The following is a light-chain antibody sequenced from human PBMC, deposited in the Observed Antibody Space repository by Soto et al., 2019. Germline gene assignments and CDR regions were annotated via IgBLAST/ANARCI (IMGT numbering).Light chain of an antibody. CDR2: AAS. V-gene: IGKV1-27*01. Sequence: DIQMTQSPSSLSAFVGDRVTITCRASQDIGNFLAWYQQKPGKVPKLLIYAASTLQSGVPSRFSGSGSGTDFTLTISSLQPEGVATYYCQKCKVAPFTLGGGTKVDIK. CDR3: QKCKVAPFT. CDR1: QDIGNF. J-gene: IGKJ4*01.